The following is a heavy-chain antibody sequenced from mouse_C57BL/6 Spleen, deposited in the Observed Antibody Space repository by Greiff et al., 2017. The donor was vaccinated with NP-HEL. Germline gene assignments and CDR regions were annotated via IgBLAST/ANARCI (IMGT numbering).Heavy chain of an antibody. J-gene: IGHJ3*01. V-gene: IGHV1-69*01. CDR1: GYTFTSYW. D-gene: IGHD2-4*01. CDR2: IDPSDSYT. CDR3: AREGDYGRGWFAC. Sequence: QVQLQQPGAELVMPGASVKLSCKASGYTFTSYWMHWVKQRPGQGLEWIGEIDPSDSYTNYNQKFKGKSTLSVDKSSSTAYMQLSSLTSEDSAVYYCAREGDYGRGWFACWGQGTLVTVSA.